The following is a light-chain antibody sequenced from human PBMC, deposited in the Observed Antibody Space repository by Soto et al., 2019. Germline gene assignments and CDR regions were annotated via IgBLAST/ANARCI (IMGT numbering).Light chain of an antibody. J-gene: IGKJ2*01. CDR3: QQSNGIPYT. CDR1: QTISTY. V-gene: IGKV1-39*01. CDR2: AAS. Sequence: DIQMTQSPSSLSASVGDRVTITCRAGQTISTYLNWYQQKPGKAPKLLIYAASSLQSGVPSRFSGSGSGTDFTLTISSLQPEDFATYYCQQSNGIPYTFGQGTKLEIK.